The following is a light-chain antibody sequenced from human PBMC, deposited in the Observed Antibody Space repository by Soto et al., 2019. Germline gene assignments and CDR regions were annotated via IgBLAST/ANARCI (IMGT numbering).Light chain of an antibody. CDR1: QTISSW. Sequence: TGHKGHRVTXTCRASQTISSWVAWYQQKAGKAPKLLIYKASTLKSGVPSGFSRGGSKTEFTLTISSLQAHDFAAYYCQHYNSSSEPFGDGGKVDLK. CDR3: QHYNSSSEP. CDR2: KAS. J-gene: IGKJ1*01. V-gene: IGKV1-5*03.